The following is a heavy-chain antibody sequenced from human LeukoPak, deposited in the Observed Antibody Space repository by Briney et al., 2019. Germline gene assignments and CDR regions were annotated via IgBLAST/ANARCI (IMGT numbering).Heavy chain of an antibody. V-gene: IGHV1-2*02. CDR3: ARDLPVWDAFDI. J-gene: IGHJ3*02. D-gene: IGHD2-21*01. CDR1: GYTFTGYY. CDR2: INPNSGST. Sequence: ASVKVSCKASGYTFTGYYVHWVRQAPGQGLEWMGWINPNSGSTTYAQNFQGRVTMTRVTSINTAYMELSSLRFDDTAVYYCARDLPVWDAFDIWGQGTMVTVSS.